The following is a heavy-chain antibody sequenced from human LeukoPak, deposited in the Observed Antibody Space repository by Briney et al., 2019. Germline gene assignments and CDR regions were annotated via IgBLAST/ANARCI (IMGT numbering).Heavy chain of an antibody. V-gene: IGHV3-23*01. CDR2: ITSTGGDT. J-gene: IGHJ4*02. CDR1: GFTFSSYA. CDR3: AGRGYINNYYTF. D-gene: IGHD1-26*01. Sequence: GGSLRLSCAASGFTFSSYAASWVRQAPGKGLEWVSAITSTGGDTYYADSVKGRFTISRDNSKSTLYLQMNSLRAEDTAIYYCAGRGYINNYYTFWGQGTLVTVSS.